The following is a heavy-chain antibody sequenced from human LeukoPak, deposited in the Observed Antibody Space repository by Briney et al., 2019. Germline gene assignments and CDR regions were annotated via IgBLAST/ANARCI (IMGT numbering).Heavy chain of an antibody. CDR2: IYYSGST. CDR1: GGSISSSSYY. D-gene: IGHD3-10*01. Sequence: SSETLSLTCTVSGGSISSSSYYWSWIRQPPGKGLEWIGYIYYSGSTYYNPSLKSRVTISVDTSKNQFSLKLSSVTAADTAVYYCARDGSGSYDAFDIWGQGTMVTVSS. J-gene: IGHJ3*02. V-gene: IGHV4-30-4*08. CDR3: ARDGSGSYDAFDI.